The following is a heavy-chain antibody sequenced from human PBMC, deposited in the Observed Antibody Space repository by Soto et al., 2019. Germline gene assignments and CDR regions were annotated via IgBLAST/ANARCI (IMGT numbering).Heavy chain of an antibody. D-gene: IGHD3-22*01. CDR2: INPSGGST. J-gene: IGHJ4*02. CDR3: ARDRRYYYDSSGYSDY. V-gene: IGHV1-46*01. CDR1: GYTFTSYY. Sequence: QVQLVQSGAEVKKPGASVKVSCKASGYTFTSYYMHWVRQAPGQGLEWMGIINPSGGSTSYAQKLQGRVTMTRDTTTSTVYMELSSLRSEDTAVYYCARDRRYYYDSSGYSDYWGQGTLVTVSS.